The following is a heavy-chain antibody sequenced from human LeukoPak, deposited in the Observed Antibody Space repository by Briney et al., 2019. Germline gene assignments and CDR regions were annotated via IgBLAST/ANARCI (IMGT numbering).Heavy chain of an antibody. Sequence: GGSLRLSCAASGFTFSNYDMHWVRQATGKGLEWVSAFHTAGDTHYSGSVKGRFATSRENAKNSFHLQMNSLRAEDTAVYYCARETPNCGGDCYTYDYWGQGTLVTVSS. CDR2: FHTAGDT. CDR3: ARETPNCGGDCYTYDY. D-gene: IGHD2-21*02. CDR1: GFTFSNYD. J-gene: IGHJ4*02. V-gene: IGHV3-13*01.